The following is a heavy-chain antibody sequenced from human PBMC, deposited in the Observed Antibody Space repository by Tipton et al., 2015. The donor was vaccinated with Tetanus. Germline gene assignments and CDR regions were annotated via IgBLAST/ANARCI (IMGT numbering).Heavy chain of an antibody. D-gene: IGHD4-11*01. CDR3: ARQRVAYSSSWYDS. V-gene: IGHV3-21*01. J-gene: IGHJ5*01. CDR1: GFTFRSYS. Sequence: SLRLSCAASGFTFRSYSMNWVRQAPGKGLEWVSSISRGNDYIYYADSVRGRFTISRDDAKNSLYLQMNSLRAEDTALYYCARQRVAYSSSWYDSWGQGIMVTVSS. CDR2: ISRGNDYI.